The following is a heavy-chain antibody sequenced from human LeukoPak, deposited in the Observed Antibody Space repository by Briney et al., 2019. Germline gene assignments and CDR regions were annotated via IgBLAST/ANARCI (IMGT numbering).Heavy chain of an antibody. J-gene: IGHJ6*02. CDR2: INPNSGGT. D-gene: IGHD3-3*01. CDR3: ARGYGLWSYYYYGMDV. CDR1: GGTFSSYA. Sequence: GASVKVSCKASGGTFSSYAISWVRQAPGQGLEWMGRINPNSGGTNYAQKFQGRVTMTRDTSISTAYMELSRLRSDDTAVYYCARGYGLWSYYYYGMDVWGQGTTVTVSS. V-gene: IGHV1-2*06.